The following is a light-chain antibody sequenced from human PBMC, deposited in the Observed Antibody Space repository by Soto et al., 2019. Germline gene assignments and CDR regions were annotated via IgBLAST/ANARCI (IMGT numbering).Light chain of an antibody. Sequence: QSVLTQPASVSGSPGQSITISCTGTSSDIGGYYYVSWYQHHPGKAPKLLIYQVTNRPSRVSNRFSGSKSGNTASLTISGLQADEEADYYCTSYSSSDIFYVFGTGTKV. J-gene: IGLJ1*01. CDR2: QVT. CDR1: SSDIGGYYY. V-gene: IGLV2-14*01. CDR3: TSYSSSDIFYV.